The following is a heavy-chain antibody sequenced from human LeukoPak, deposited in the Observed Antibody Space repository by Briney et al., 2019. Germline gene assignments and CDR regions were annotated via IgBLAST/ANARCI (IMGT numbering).Heavy chain of an antibody. CDR2: ISSSSSTI. Sequence: GGSLRLSCAASGFTFSSYSMNWVRQAPGKGLEWVSYISSSSSTIYYADSVKGRFTISRDNAKNSMYLQMNSLRAEDTAVYYCARIMTGYSSGWPYYYYYMDVWGKGTTVTISS. CDR3: ARIMTGYSSGWPYYYYYMDV. CDR1: GFTFSSYS. J-gene: IGHJ6*03. D-gene: IGHD6-19*01. V-gene: IGHV3-48*04.